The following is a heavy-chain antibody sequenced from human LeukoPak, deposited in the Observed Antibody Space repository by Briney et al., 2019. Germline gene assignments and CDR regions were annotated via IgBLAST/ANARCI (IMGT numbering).Heavy chain of an antibody. V-gene: IGHV3-9*01. CDR2: ISWNSGSI. CDR3: AKDPYSNYYYGMDV. D-gene: IGHD4-11*01. J-gene: IGHJ6*02. CDR1: GFTFDDYA. Sequence: GRSLRLSCAASGFTFDDYAMHWVRQAPGKGLEWVSGISWNSGSIGYADSVKGRFTISRDNAKNSLYLQMNSLRAEDTALYYCAKDPYSNYYYGMDVWGQGTTDTVSS.